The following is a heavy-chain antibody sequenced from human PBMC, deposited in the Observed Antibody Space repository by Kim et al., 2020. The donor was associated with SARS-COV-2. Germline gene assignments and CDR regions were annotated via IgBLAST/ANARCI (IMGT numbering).Heavy chain of an antibody. Sequence: GGSLRLSCAASGFTFSSYSMNWVRQAPGKGLEWVSSISSSSSYIYYADSVKGRFTISRDNAKNSLYLQMNSLRAEDTAVYYCARVGGGGDLELPRHYYYYMDVWGKGTTVTVSS. V-gene: IGHV3-21*01. J-gene: IGHJ6*03. CDR3: ARVGGGGDLELPRHYYYYMDV. D-gene: IGHD1-7*01. CDR1: GFTFSSYS. CDR2: ISSSSSYI.